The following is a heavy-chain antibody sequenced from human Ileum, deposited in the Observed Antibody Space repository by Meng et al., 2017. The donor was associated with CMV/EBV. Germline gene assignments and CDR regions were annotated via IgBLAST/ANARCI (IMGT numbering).Heavy chain of an antibody. CDR1: GFTLSDYG. CDR2: VRFDGSDK. V-gene: IGHV3-30*02. D-gene: IGHD2-2*01. CDR3: AKPASRDRWFFDL. Sequence: CAASGFTLSDYGIHGVRQAPDKGLEWVAFVRFDGSDKYYADSVKGRFTISKDNSKKTLYLQMNSLRPENTALYYCAKPASRDRWFFDLWGRGTLVTVSS. J-gene: IGHJ2*01.